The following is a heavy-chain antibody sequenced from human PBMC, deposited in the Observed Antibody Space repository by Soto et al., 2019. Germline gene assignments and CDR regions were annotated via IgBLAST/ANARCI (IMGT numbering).Heavy chain of an antibody. D-gene: IGHD1-26*01. CDR2: INSDGSST. Sequence: EVPLVESGGGLVQPGGSLRLSCAASGFTFSSYWMHWVRQAPGKGLVWVSRINSDGSSTSYADSVKGRFTISRDNAKNTLYLQMNRLRAEDTAVYYCARDDSGSYYWLSYGMDVWGQGTTVTVS. J-gene: IGHJ6*02. V-gene: IGHV3-74*01. CDR1: GFTFSSYW. CDR3: ARDDSGSYYWLSYGMDV.